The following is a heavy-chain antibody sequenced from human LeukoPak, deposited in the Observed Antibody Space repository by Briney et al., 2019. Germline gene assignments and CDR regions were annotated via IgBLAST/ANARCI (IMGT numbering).Heavy chain of an antibody. CDR2: INHSGST. D-gene: IGHD3-9*01. CDR1: GGSFSGYY. J-gene: IGHJ4*02. V-gene: IGHV4-34*01. Sequence: SETLSLTCAVYGGSFSGYYWSWIRQPPGKGLEWIGEINHSGSTNYNPSLKGRVTISVDTPKNQFSLKLSSVTAADTAVYYCARRDKDDILTGPFDYWGQGTLVTVSS. CDR3: ARRDKDDILTGPFDY.